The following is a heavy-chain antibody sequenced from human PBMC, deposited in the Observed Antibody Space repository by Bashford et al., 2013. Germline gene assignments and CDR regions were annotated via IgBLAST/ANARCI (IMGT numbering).Heavy chain of an antibody. CDR2: IYYSGST. J-gene: IGHJ5*02. V-gene: IGHV4-31*03. CDR3: ARRLSSNYNWFDP. D-gene: IGHD4-11*01. CDR1: GGSITSGGYY. Sequence: SSETLSLTCTVSGGSITSGGYYWSWIRQHPGKGLEWIGYIYYSGSTYYNPSLKSRVTISVDTSKNQFSLKLNSVTAADTAVYYCARRLSSNYNWFDPGAREPWSPSPQ.